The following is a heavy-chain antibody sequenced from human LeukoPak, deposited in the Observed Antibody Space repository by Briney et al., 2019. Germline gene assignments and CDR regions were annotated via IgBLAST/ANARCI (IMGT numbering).Heavy chain of an antibody. D-gene: IGHD3-10*01. V-gene: IGHV3-53*01. CDR1: GFPVSSKY. J-gene: IGHJ4*02. CDR3: ARDAGDGYFDY. Sequence: WGSLRLSCAASGFPVSSKYMNWIRQAPGKGLEWVAVIYGGDDTFYADAVKGRFTISRDSSKNTLYFQMNDLRGDDTAVYYCARDAGDGYFDYWGQGTLVSVSS. CDR2: IYGGDDT.